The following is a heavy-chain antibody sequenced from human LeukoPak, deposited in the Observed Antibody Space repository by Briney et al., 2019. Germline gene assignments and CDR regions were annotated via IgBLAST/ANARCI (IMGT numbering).Heavy chain of an antibody. D-gene: IGHD3-10*01. CDR2: INASNGNT. CDR3: AREGKGNYYGSGSYLPPFYDY. Sequence: GASVKVSCKASGYTFTSYAMHWVRQAPGQRLEWMGWINASNGNTKYSQKFQGRVTITRDTSASTAYMELSSLRSEDTAVYYCAREGKGNYYGSGSYLPPFYDYWGQGTLVTVSS. V-gene: IGHV1-3*01. CDR1: GYTFTSYA. J-gene: IGHJ4*02.